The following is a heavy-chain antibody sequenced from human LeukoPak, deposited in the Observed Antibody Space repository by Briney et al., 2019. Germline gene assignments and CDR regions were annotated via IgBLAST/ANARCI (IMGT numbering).Heavy chain of an antibody. CDR2: IIPIFGTA. J-gene: IGHJ3*02. CDR3: ARGDKVVISQSFQANDAFDI. V-gene: IGHV1-69*13. D-gene: IGHD3-22*01. CDR1: GGTFSSYA. Sequence: SVKVSCKASGGTFSSYAISWVRQAPGQGLEWMGGIIPIFGTANYAQKFQGRVTITADESTSTAYMELSSLRSEDTAVYYCARGDKVVISQSFQANDAFDIWGQGTMVTVSS.